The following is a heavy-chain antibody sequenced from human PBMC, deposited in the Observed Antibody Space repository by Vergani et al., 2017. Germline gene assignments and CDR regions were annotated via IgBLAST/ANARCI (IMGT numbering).Heavy chain of an antibody. CDR3: AKGMIVVVADAFDI. V-gene: IGHV3-9*01. J-gene: IGHJ3*02. CDR2: ISWNSGSI. D-gene: IGHD3-22*01. Sequence: EVQLVESGGGLVQPGRSLRLSCAASGFTFDDYAMHWVRQAPGKGLEWVSGISWNSGSIGYADSVKGRFTISRDNAKNSLYLQMNSLRAEDTALYYCAKGMIVVVADAFDIWGQGTMVTVSS. CDR1: GFTFDDYA.